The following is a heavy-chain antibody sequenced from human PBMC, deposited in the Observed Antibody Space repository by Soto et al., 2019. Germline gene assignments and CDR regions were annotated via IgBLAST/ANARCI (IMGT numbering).Heavy chain of an antibody. V-gene: IGHV3-74*01. J-gene: IGHJ4*02. D-gene: IGHD3-22*01. CDR3: AAGGSGYYAN. Sequence: EVQLVESGGDLVQPGGSLRLSCAASGFTFSTYWMHWVRQAPGKGLLWVSRIKTDGTYATYADSVKGRFTISRDNAKNTLYLQVNSRSVEDAVVYYCAAGGSGYYANWGQGTLVTVSS. CDR2: IKTDGTYA. CDR1: GFTFSTYW.